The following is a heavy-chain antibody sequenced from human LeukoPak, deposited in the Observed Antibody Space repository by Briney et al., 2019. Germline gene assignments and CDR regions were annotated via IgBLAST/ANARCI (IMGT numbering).Heavy chain of an antibody. Sequence: PGGSLRLSCAAPGFTFDDYAMHWVRQAPGKGLEWVSLISGDGGSTYYADSVKGRFTISRDNSKNSLYLQMNSLRTEDTALYYCAKDLGYSYGLSTDYWGQGTLVTVSS. CDR1: GFTFDDYA. J-gene: IGHJ4*02. D-gene: IGHD5-18*01. V-gene: IGHV3-43*02. CDR2: ISGDGGST. CDR3: AKDLGYSYGLSTDY.